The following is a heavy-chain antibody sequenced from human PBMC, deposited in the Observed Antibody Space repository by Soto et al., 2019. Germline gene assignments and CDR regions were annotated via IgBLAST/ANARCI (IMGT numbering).Heavy chain of an antibody. J-gene: IGHJ5*02. Sequence: GGSLRLSCAASGFTFSNAWMSWVRQAPGKGLEWVGRIKSKTDGGTTDYAAPVKGRFTTSRDDSKNTLYLQMNSLKTEDTAVYYCTTEFGYCSGGSCSGWFDPWGQGTLVTVSS. CDR3: TTEFGYCSGGSCSGWFDP. V-gene: IGHV3-15*01. D-gene: IGHD2-15*01. CDR1: GFTFSNAW. CDR2: IKSKTDGGTT.